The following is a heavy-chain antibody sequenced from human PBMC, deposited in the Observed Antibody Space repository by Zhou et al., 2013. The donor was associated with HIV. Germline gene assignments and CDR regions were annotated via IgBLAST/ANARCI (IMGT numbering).Heavy chain of an antibody. V-gene: IGHV1-2*02. Sequence: QVQLVQSGAEVKEPGASVKVSCKASGYRFTGYYMHWVRQAPGLGLEWMGWIDPTSGGRNYAQRFQGRVTMTRDTSLSSAYMELSRLTSDDTAVYYCARGAADGSGFYNWFDPWGPGNPGPPSPQ. CDR3: ARGAADGSGFYNWFDP. CDR2: IDPTSGGR. D-gene: IGHD3-3*01. J-gene: IGHJ5*02. CDR1: GYRFTGYY.